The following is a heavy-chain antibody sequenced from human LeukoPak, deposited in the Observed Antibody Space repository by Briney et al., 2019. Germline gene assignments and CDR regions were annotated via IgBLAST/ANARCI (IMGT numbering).Heavy chain of an antibody. CDR1: GGTFSSYA. D-gene: IGHD3-16*01. CDR2: IIPIFGTA. Sequence: ASVTVSCKASGGTFSSYAISWVRQAPGQGLQWMGGIIPIFGTANYAQKFQGRVTITTDESTSTAYMELSSLRSEDTAVYYCARGRRYGGDDAFDIWGQGTMVSVCS. J-gene: IGHJ3*02. V-gene: IGHV1-69*05. CDR3: ARGRRYGGDDAFDI.